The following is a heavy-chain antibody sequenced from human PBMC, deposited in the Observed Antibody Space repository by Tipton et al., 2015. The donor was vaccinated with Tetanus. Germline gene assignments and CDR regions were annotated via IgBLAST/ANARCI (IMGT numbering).Heavy chain of an antibody. V-gene: IGHV3-48*01. Sequence: SLRLSCAASGFSFSSFDMSWVRQAPGKGLEWLSHISGSGGTTYYADSVKGRFTLSRDNAKNSLYLQMNSLRAEDTAVYYCARDRGSSAYGYYYGMDVWGQGTTVTVSS. J-gene: IGHJ6*02. CDR2: ISGSGGTT. D-gene: IGHD3-16*01. CDR3: ARDRGSSAYGYYYGMDV. CDR1: GFSFSSFD.